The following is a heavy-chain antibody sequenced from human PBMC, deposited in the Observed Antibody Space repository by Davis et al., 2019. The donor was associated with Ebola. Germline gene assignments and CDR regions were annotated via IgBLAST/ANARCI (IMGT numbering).Heavy chain of an antibody. Sequence: ASVKVSCKASGFTFNSYAISWVRQAPGQGLEWMGWISADNGNRNYARNFQGRVTMTRDTSTSTVYMELSSLRSEDTAVYYCARGCGGDCYSVSDDGTFDYWGQGTLVTVSS. CDR1: GFTFNSYA. CDR3: ARGCGGDCYSVSDDGTFDY. V-gene: IGHV1-18*04. D-gene: IGHD2-21*02. CDR2: ISADNGNR. J-gene: IGHJ4*02.